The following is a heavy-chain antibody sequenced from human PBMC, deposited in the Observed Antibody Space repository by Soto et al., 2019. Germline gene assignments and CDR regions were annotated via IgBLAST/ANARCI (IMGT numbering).Heavy chain of an antibody. J-gene: IGHJ4*02. CDR2: INPNSGGT. V-gene: IGHV1-2*02. CDR1: GNTFTGYY. CDR3: ARVGSSSVVGHFDY. D-gene: IGHD6-6*01. Sequence: QVQLVQSGAEVKKPGASVKVSCKASGNTFTGYYMQWVRQAPGQGLEWMGWINPNSGGTNYAQKFQGRVTMTRDSSISTAYMELSRLRSDDTAVYYCARVGSSSVVGHFDYRGQGTLVTVSS.